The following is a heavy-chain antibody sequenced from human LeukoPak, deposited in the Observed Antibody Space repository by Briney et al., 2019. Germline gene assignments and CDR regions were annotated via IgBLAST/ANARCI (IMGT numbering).Heavy chain of an antibody. CDR3: AREEAIAVAGQGYNWFDP. Sequence: GALVKVSCKASGYTFTSYGISWVRQAPGQGLEWMGWISAYNGNTNYAQKFQGRVTMTRDTSISTAYMELSRLRSDDTAVYYCAREEAIAVAGQGYNWFDPWGQGTLVTVSS. D-gene: IGHD6-19*01. CDR2: ISAYNGNT. V-gene: IGHV1-18*01. J-gene: IGHJ5*02. CDR1: GYTFTSYG.